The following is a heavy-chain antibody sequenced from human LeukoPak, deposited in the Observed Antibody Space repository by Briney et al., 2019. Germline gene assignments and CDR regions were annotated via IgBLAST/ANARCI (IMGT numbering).Heavy chain of an antibody. CDR1: GGSISSSSYY. J-gene: IGHJ4*02. CDR2: IYYSGST. D-gene: IGHD3-3*01. V-gene: IGHV4-39*02. CDR3: ARDSTYYDFWSRRGLDY. Sequence: SETLSLTCNVSGGSISSSSYYWGWIRQPPGKGLEWIGSIYYSGSTYYNPSLKSRVTISVDTSKNQFSLKLSSVTAADTAVYYCARDSTYYDFWSRRGLDYWGQGTLVTVSS.